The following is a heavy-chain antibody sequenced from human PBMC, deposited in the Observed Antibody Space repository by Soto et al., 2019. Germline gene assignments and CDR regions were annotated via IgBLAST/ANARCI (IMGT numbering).Heavy chain of an antibody. CDR1: LLSVNIASSH. D-gene: IGHD6-6*01. V-gene: IGHV4-61*01. CDR3: ARDRSNSPDFFDF. J-gene: IGHJ4*02. Sequence: SARRSHSRPSPLLSVNIASSHWSWIRQPPGKGLEWIGYIYYTGSTNYNPSLKSRVTISMDTSKNQFSLKVNSVTAADTAVYYCARDRSNSPDFFDFWGQGTLVTVSS. CDR2: IYYTGST.